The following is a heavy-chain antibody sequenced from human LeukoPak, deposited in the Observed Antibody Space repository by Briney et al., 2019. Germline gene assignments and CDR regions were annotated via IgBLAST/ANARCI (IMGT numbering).Heavy chain of an antibody. CDR3: ARLGGSSGYYYVDY. Sequence: SETLSLTCTVSGGSVSSGSYYWSWIRQPPGKGLEWIGYIYYSGSTNYNPSLKSRVTISVDTSKNQFSLKLSFVTAADTAVYYCARLGGSSGYYYVDYWGQGTLVTVSS. V-gene: IGHV4-61*01. D-gene: IGHD3-22*01. J-gene: IGHJ4*02. CDR1: GGSVSSGSYY. CDR2: IYYSGST.